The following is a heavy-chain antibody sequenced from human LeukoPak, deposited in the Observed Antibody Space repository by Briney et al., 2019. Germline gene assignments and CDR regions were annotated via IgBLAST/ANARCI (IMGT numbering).Heavy chain of an antibody. CDR1: GGSISSSSYY. J-gene: IGHJ4*02. CDR2: IYTSGST. D-gene: IGHD5-24*01. CDR3: ARDDGQFDY. V-gene: IGHV4-39*07. Sequence: PSETLSLTCTVSGGSISSSSYYWGWIRQPPGEGLEWIGRIYTSGSTNYNPSLKSRVTISVDTSKNQFSLKLSSVTAADTAVYYCARDDGQFDYWGQGTLDTVSS.